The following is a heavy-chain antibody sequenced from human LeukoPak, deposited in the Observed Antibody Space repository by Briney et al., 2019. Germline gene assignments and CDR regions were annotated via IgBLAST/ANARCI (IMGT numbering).Heavy chain of an antibody. V-gene: IGHV1-18*01. CDR1: GYTFTSYG. J-gene: IGHJ6*03. CDR2: ISAYNGNT. CDR3: ARVRSYYYYMDV. Sequence: AVNVSCKASGYTFTSYGISWVRQAPGQGLEWMGWISAYNGNTNYAQKLQGRVTMTTDTSTSTAYMELRTLRSDDTAVYYCARVRSYYYYMDVWGKGTTVTVSS.